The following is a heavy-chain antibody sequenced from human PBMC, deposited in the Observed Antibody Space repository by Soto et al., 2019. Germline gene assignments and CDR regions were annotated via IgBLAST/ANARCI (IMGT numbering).Heavy chain of an antibody. Sequence: SVKVSCKASGGTFSSYAISWVRQAPGQGLEWMGGIIPIFGTANYAQKFQGRVTITADESTSTAYMELSSLRSEDTAVYYCARERGSGWTFDYWGQGTLVTVSS. CDR1: GGTFSSYA. D-gene: IGHD6-19*01. J-gene: IGHJ4*02. CDR2: IIPIFGTA. V-gene: IGHV1-69*13. CDR3: ARERGSGWTFDY.